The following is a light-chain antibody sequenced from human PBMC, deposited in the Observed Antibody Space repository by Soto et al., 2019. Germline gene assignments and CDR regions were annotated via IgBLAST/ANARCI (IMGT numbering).Light chain of an antibody. J-gene: IGLJ1*01. Sequence: QSVLTQPASVSGSPGQSITISCTGTSSDVGSYNLVSWYQQHPGKAPKLMIYDVSKRPSGVPDRFSGSKSGNTASLTISGLQAEDEADYYCCSYAGSYHYVFGTGTKLTVL. CDR1: SSDVGSYNL. V-gene: IGLV2-23*02. CDR3: CSYAGSYHYV. CDR2: DVS.